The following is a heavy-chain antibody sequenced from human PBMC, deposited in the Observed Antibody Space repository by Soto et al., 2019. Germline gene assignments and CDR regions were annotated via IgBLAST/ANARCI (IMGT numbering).Heavy chain of an antibody. D-gene: IGHD6-19*01. J-gene: IGHJ4*02. CDR2: INAGNGNA. CDR3: ARAVAVPADFDY. V-gene: IGHV1-3*01. Sequence: ASVKVSCKASGYTFTGYAMHWVRQAPGQRLEWMGWINAGNGNAKYSQKFQGRVTITRDTSASTAYMELSSLRSEDTAVYYCARAVAVPADFDYWGQGTLGTVS. CDR1: GYTFTGYA.